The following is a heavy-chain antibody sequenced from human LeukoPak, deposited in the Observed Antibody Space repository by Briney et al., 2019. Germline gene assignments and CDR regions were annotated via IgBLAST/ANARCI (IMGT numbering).Heavy chain of an antibody. CDR3: ATYSSLNRREFQY. V-gene: IGHV3-7*01. CDR2: IKTDGSEK. Sequence: PGGSLRLSCEGSGFTFSNYWMGWVRQAPGKGLQWVANIKTDGSEKYYVDSVKGRSTISRDNAKNSLCLQMNSLRAEDTAVYYCATYSSLNRREFQYWGQGTLLTVSS. CDR1: GFTFSNYW. D-gene: IGHD3-22*01. J-gene: IGHJ1*01.